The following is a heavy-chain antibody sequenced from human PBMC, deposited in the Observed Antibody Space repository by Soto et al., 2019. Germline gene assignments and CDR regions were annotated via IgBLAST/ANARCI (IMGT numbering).Heavy chain of an antibody. D-gene: IGHD7-27*01. CDR1: GFTFSSYE. CDR3: ARDGLGYYYGMDV. J-gene: IGHJ6*02. Sequence: GGSLRLSCAASGFTFSSYEMNWVRQAPGKGLEWLSFITSRSSTIYYADSVKGRFTISRDNAKNSLYLQMNSLRDEDTAVYSCARDGLGYYYGMDVWGQGTTVTVSS. CDR2: ITSRSSTI. V-gene: IGHV3-48*02.